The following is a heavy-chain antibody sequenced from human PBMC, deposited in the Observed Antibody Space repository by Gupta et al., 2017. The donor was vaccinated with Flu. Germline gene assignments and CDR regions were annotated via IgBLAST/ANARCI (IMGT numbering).Heavy chain of an antibody. CDR3: ARDYDFWSGYYQTSLYGMDV. J-gene: IGHJ6*02. Sequence: EVQLVASGGGLVQPGGSLSLSCAASGFTVSSHYMSWVRQAPGQGLEWVSVIYSGGSTDYADSVKGRFTISRDNSKNTRYLQMNSLRAEDTSVYYCARDYDFWSGYYQTSLYGMDVWGQGTTVTVAS. V-gene: IGHV3-66*02. CDR2: IYSGGST. D-gene: IGHD3-3*01. CDR1: GFTVSSHY.